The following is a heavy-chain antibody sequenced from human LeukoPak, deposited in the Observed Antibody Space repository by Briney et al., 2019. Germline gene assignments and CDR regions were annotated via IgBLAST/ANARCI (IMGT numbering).Heavy chain of an antibody. CDR3: ASVTIRYCSGGSCYPDY. V-gene: IGHV3-21*01. D-gene: IGHD2-15*01. J-gene: IGHJ4*02. CDR2: ISSSSSYI. Sequence: GGSLRLSSAASGFTFSSYCMNWVRQAPGKGLEWVSSISSSSSYIYYADSMKGRFTISRDNGKNPLYLQMGGVRAEDTAVYYCASVTIRYCSGGSCYPDYWGQGTLVTVSS. CDR1: GFTFSSYC.